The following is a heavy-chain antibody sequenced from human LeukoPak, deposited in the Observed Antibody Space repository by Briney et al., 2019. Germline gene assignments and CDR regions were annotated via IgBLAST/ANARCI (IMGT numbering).Heavy chain of an antibody. V-gene: IGHV4-61*08. Sequence: PSETLSLTCAVSGGSISSGGYSWSWIRQPPGKGLEWIGYIYYSGSTNYNPSLKSRVTISVDTSKNQFSLKLSSVTAADTAVYYCAGPRRSGYELNYWGQGTLVTVSS. CDR2: IYYSGST. D-gene: IGHD5-12*01. CDR3: AGPRRSGYELNY. J-gene: IGHJ4*02. CDR1: GGSISSGGYS.